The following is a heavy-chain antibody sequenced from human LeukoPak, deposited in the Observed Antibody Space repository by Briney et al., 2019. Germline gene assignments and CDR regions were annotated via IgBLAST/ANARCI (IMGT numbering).Heavy chain of an antibody. V-gene: IGHV3-30-3*01. CDR2: ISYDGSNK. CDR1: GFTFSSYA. J-gene: IGHJ4*02. D-gene: IGHD3-22*01. CDR3: ARERSKYYYDGSGIPPTGFDY. Sequence: PGGSLRLSCAASGFTFSSYAMHWVRQAPGKGLEWVAVISYDGSNKYYADSVKGRFTISRDNSKNTLYLQMNSLRAEDTAVYYCARERSKYYYDGSGIPPTGFDYWGQGTLVTVSS.